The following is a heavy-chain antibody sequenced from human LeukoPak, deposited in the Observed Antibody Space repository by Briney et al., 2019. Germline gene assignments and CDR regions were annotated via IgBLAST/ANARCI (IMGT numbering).Heavy chain of an antibody. D-gene: IGHD6-19*01. Sequence: SETLSLTCAVYGGSFSGYYWSWIRQPPGKGLEWIGEINHSGSTNYNPPLKSRVTISVDTSKNQFSLKLSSVTAADTAVYYCAGFIAVAPDWFDPWGQGTLVTVSS. V-gene: IGHV4-34*01. J-gene: IGHJ5*02. CDR3: AGFIAVAPDWFDP. CDR1: GGSFSGYY. CDR2: INHSGST.